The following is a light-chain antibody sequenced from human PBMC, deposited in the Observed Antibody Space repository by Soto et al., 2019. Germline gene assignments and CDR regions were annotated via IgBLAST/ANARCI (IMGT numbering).Light chain of an antibody. Sequence: EIVLTQSPATLSSSPGERATLSCRASQSVSSYLAWYQQKPGQAPRLLIYDASNRATGIPARFSGSGSGTDFALTISSLETEDFAVYYCHQRSNWPTFGQGTKVEIK. CDR3: HQRSNWPT. V-gene: IGKV3-11*01. CDR2: DAS. J-gene: IGKJ1*01. CDR1: QSVSSY.